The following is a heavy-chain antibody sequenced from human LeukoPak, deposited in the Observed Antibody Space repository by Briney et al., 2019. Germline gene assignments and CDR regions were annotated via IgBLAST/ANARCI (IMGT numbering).Heavy chain of an antibody. J-gene: IGHJ4*02. CDR1: GGSSSGYY. CDR3: ARAYYGEGTYYPFVY. CDR2: INHSGST. V-gene: IGHV4-34*01. Sequence: PETLCLTCAVYGGSSSGYYASWIRQPPGKGLEWIGEINHSGSTNYNPSLKSRVTISVDTSKNKFSLKLSSVTAADTAVYYCARAYYGEGTYYPFVYWGQGTLVTVSS. D-gene: IGHD3-10*01.